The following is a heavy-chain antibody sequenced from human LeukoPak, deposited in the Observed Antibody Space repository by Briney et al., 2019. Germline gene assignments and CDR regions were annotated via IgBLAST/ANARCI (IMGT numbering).Heavy chain of an antibody. CDR3: AREGGRWLQLSYFDY. CDR2: IYSGGST. D-gene: IGHD5-24*01. V-gene: IGHV3-66*02. CDR1: GFTVSSNY. J-gene: IGHJ4*02. Sequence: GGSLRLSCAASGFTVSSNYMSWVRQAPGEGLEWVSVIYSGGSTYYADSVKGRFTISRDNSKNTLYLQMNGLRAEDTAVYYCAREGGRWLQLSYFDYWGQGTLVTVSS.